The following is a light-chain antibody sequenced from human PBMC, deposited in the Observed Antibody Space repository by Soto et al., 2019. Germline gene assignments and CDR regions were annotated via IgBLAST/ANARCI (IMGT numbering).Light chain of an antibody. V-gene: IGLV4-69*01. J-gene: IGLJ2*01. CDR1: SGHSSYA. CDR3: QTWGTGIQV. Sequence: QLVLTQSPSASASLGALVKLTCTLSSGHSSYAIAWHQQQPEKGPRYLMKLNSDGNHSKGDGIPDRFSGSSSGAERYLTISSLQSEDEADFYCQTWGTGIQVFGGGTKLTVL. CDR2: LNSDGNH.